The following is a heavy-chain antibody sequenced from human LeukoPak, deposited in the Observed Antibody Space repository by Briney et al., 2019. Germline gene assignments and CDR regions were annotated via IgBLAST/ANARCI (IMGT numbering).Heavy chain of an antibody. CDR2: IYYSGST. CDR3: ARQKGMIVVVNFDY. D-gene: IGHD3-22*01. CDR1: GGSISSSSYY. V-gene: IGHV4-39*01. Sequence: PSETLSLTCTVSGGSISSSSYYWGWIRQPPGKEQEWIGSIYYSGSTYYNPSLKSRVTISVDTSKNQFSLKLSSVTAADTAVYYCARQKGMIVVVNFDYWGQGTLVTVSS. J-gene: IGHJ4*02.